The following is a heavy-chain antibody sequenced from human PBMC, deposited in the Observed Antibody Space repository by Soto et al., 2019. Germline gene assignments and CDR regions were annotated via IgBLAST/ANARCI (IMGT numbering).Heavy chain of an antibody. Sequence: GGCLRLSCAASGFTFSSCVMHGVLQAHGKGMEWVAIIWYDGGNKYYADSVKGRFTISRDNSKNTLYLQMNSLRAEDTAVDYCARDNLLLSYCGQGTLVTVSS. J-gene: IGHJ4*02. CDR1: GFTFSSCV. CDR3: ARDNLLLSY. CDR2: IWYDGGNK. V-gene: IGHV3-33*01. D-gene: IGHD3-10*01.